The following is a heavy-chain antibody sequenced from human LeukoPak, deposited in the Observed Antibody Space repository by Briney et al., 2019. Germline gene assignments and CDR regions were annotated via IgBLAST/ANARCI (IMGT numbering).Heavy chain of an antibody. Sequence: GGSLRLSCAASGFTFTSYSMSWVRQAPGKGLEWVPGTSDRGDYTYYADSVKGRFTISRDSSKNTLFLQMNSLRAEDTALYFCARKAQYNGHYPLDYWGQGTLVTVSS. CDR3: ARKAQYNGHYPLDY. V-gene: IGHV3-23*01. CDR2: TSDRGDYT. J-gene: IGHJ4*02. D-gene: IGHD1-7*01. CDR1: GFTFTSYS.